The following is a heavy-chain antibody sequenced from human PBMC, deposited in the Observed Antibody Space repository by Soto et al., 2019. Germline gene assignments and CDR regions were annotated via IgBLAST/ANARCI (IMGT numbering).Heavy chain of an antibody. Sequence: PGGSXRLSCAASGFTFSSYSMNWVRQAPGKGLEWVSSISSSSSYIFYTDSVKGRFTISRDNAKNSLYLQMNSLRAEDTAVYYWAREGTWGYTGGWSCFAPGGQEPRVTAPS. V-gene: IGHV3-21*01. CDR3: AREGTWGYTGGWSCFAP. CDR1: GFTFSSYS. CDR2: ISSSSSYI. J-gene: IGHJ5*02. D-gene: IGHD3-16*02.